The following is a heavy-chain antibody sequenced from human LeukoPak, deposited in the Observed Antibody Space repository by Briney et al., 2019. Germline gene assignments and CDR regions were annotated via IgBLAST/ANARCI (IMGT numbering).Heavy chain of an antibody. CDR3: ARVWDYYDSSGYSPSYYYYYYMDV. Sequence: SVKVSCKASGYTFSNYYMHWVRQAPGQGLEWMGGIIPIFGTANYAQKLQGRVTITADESTSTAYMELSSLRSEDTAVYYCARVWDYYDSSGYSPSYYYYYYMDVWGKGTTVTVSS. CDR2: IIPIFGTA. J-gene: IGHJ6*03. V-gene: IGHV1-69*13. D-gene: IGHD3-22*01. CDR1: GYTFSNYY.